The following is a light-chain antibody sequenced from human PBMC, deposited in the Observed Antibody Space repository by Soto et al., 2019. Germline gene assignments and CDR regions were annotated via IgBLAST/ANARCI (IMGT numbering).Light chain of an antibody. CDR3: QQRYNWPLT. J-gene: IGKJ4*01. CDR2: GAS. CDR1: QSISSS. Sequence: EIVLTQSPATLSLSPGERATLSCRASQSISSSLAWYQQKPGQAPRLLIYGASNGAAGIPARFSGTGSGTDFPLTISSLEPDDFAVYYCQQRYNWPLTFGGGTKVE. V-gene: IGKV3-11*01.